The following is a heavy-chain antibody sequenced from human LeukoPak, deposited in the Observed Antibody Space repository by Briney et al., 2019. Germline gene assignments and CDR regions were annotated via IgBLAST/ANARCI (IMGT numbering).Heavy chain of an antibody. CDR1: GGTFSSYA. CDR3: ARVVTRRNFWSGYYHDY. Sequence: SVKVSCKASGGTFSSYAISWVRQAPGQGLEWMGGIIPIFGTANYAQKFQGRVTITADKSTSTAYMELSSLRSEDTAVYYCARVVTRRNFWSGYYHDYWGQGTLVTVSS. J-gene: IGHJ4*02. D-gene: IGHD3-3*01. V-gene: IGHV1-69*06. CDR2: IIPIFGTA.